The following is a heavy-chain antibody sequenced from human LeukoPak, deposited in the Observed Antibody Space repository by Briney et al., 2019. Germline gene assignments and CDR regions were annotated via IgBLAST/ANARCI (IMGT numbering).Heavy chain of an antibody. D-gene: IGHD4-17*01. V-gene: IGHV3-23*01. J-gene: IGHJ4*02. CDR1: GFTFSSYS. Sequence: GGSLRLSCAASGFTFSSYSMNWVRQAPGKGLEWVSAISGSGGSTYYADSVKGRFTISRDNSKNTLYLQMNSLRAEDTAVYYCAKASLPVTMHQLDYWGQGTLVTVSS. CDR3: AKASLPVTMHQLDY. CDR2: ISGSGGST.